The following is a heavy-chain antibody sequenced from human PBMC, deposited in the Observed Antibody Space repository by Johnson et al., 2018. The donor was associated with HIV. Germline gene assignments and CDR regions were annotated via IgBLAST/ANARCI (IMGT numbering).Heavy chain of an antibody. CDR2: ISFAGNNK. CDR3: AKCIWGSSLIDVFEM. J-gene: IGHJ3*02. D-gene: IGHD3-16*01. CDR1: GFTFSNFG. Sequence: QVQLVESGGGVAQPGRSLRLSCAASGFTFSNFGFHWVRQAPGKGLEWVAAISFAGNNKYYADSVKGRFTISRDKSKKTLYLQMNGLRVEDTAVYYCAKCIWGSSLIDVFEMWGRGTTVIVSS. V-gene: IGHV3-30*18.